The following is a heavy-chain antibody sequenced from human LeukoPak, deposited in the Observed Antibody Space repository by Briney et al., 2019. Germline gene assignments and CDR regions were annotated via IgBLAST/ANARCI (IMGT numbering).Heavy chain of an antibody. V-gene: IGHV3-7*03. D-gene: IGHD2-21*01. CDR1: GFTLSNAW. J-gene: IGHJ6*02. CDR3: ARDYSSLGHYYYGMDV. CDR2: IKQDGSEK. Sequence: GGSLRLSCAASGFTLSNAWMSWVRQAPGKGLEWVANIKQDGSEKYYVDSVKGRFTISRDNAKNSLYLQMNSLRAEDTAVYYCARDYSSLGHYYYGMDVWGQGTTVTVSS.